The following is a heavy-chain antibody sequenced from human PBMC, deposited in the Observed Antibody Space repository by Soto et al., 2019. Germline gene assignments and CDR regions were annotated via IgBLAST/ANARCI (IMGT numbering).Heavy chain of an antibody. D-gene: IGHD2-21*01. CDR1: GITFSTYD. Sequence: QLQLVESGGGVVQPGRSLRLSCAASGITFSTYDMHWVRQAPGKGMEWVAVISYNGIGKLYADSVKGRFSISRDNSKNTVYLQMNRLRAEDTAMYYCAKHQGDGYHKYGMDVWGQGTTVTVSS. V-gene: IGHV3-30*18. CDR2: ISYNGIGK. J-gene: IGHJ6*02. CDR3: AKHQGDGYHKYGMDV.